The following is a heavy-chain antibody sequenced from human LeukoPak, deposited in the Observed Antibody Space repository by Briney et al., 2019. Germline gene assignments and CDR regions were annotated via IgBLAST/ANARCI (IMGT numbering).Heavy chain of an antibody. V-gene: IGHV4-34*01. Sequence: SETLSLTCAVYGGSFSGYYWSWIRQPPRKGLEWIGEINHSGSTNYNPFLKSRVTISVDTSKNQFSLKLSSVTAADTAVYYCARGRELANFDYWGQGTLVTVSS. CDR2: INHSGST. CDR1: GGSFSGYY. J-gene: IGHJ4*02. CDR3: ARGRELANFDY.